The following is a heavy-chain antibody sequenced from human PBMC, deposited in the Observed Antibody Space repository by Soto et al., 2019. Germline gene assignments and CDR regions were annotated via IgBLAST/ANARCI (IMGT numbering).Heavy chain of an antibody. Sequence: GASVKVSCKASGYTFTSYDINWVRQATGQGLEWMGWMNPNSGNTGYAQKFQGRVTMTRNTSISTAYMELSSLRSEDTAVYYCAREHMVGANTTTYYYGMDVWGQGTTVTVSS. D-gene: IGHD1-26*01. V-gene: IGHV1-8*01. CDR1: GYTFTSYD. CDR3: AREHMVGANTTTYYYGMDV. J-gene: IGHJ6*02. CDR2: MNPNSGNT.